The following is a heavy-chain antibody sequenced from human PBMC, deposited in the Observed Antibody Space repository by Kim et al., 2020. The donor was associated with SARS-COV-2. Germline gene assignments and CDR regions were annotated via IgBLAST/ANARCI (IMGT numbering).Heavy chain of an antibody. CDR2: IIPIFGTA. J-gene: IGHJ6*02. V-gene: IGHV1-69*06. Sequence: SVKVSCKASGGTFSSYAISWVRQAPGQGLEWMGGIIPIFGTANYAQKFQGRVTITADKSTSTAYMELSSLRSEDTAVYYCARERSETTVTGYYYYGMDVWGQGTTVTVSS. D-gene: IGHD4-17*01. CDR1: GGTFSSYA. CDR3: ARERSETTVTGYYYYGMDV.